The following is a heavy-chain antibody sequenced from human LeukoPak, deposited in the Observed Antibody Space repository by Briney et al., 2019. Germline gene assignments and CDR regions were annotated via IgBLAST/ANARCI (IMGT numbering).Heavy chain of an antibody. Sequence: SETLSLTCTVSGGSISSSSYYWGWIRQHPGKGLEWIGYIYYSGSTYYNPSLKSRVTISVDTSKNQFSLKLSSVTAADTAVYYCARGGNNPAAITWHWFDPWGQGTLVTVSS. CDR1: GGSISSSSYY. V-gene: IGHV4-31*03. CDR3: ARGGNNPAAITWHWFDP. D-gene: IGHD2-2*01. J-gene: IGHJ5*02. CDR2: IYYSGST.